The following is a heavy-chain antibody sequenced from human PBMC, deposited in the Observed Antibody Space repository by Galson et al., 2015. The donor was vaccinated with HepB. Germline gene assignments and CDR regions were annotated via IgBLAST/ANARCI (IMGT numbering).Heavy chain of an antibody. J-gene: IGHJ4*02. CDR1: GGTFSSYA. V-gene: IGHV1-69*04. CDR2: IIPILGIA. CDR3: AREGDRKPLRYFDWLLRPLDY. Sequence: SVKVSCKASGGTFSSYAISWVRQAPGQGLEWMGRIIPILGIANYAQKFQGRVTITADKSTSTAYMELSSLRSEDTAVYYCAREGDRKPLRYFDWLLRPLDYWGQGTLVTVSS. D-gene: IGHD3-9*01.